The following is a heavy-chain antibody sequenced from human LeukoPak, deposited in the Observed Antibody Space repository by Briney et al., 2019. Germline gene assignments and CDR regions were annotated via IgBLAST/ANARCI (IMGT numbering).Heavy chain of an antibody. J-gene: IGHJ4*02. D-gene: IGHD2-2*01. CDR3: TTGVVVPAAMGRLGYYFDH. CDR2: IKSKTDGGTT. CDR1: GFTLSNAW. V-gene: IGHV3-15*01. Sequence: GGSLRLSCAASGFTLSNAWMSWVRQAPGKGLEWVGRIKSKTDGGTTDYAAPVKGRFTISRDDSKNTLYLQMNSLKTEDTAVYYCTTGVVVPAAMGRLGYYFDHWGQGTLVTVSS.